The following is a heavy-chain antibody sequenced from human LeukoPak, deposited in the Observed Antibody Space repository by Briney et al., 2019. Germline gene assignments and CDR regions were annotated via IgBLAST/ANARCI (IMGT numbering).Heavy chain of an antibody. J-gene: IGHJ4*02. Sequence: SDTLSLTCTVSGGSFSKYYWSWIRQPPGKGLECIGDVYYNGDTNYNPSLKSRVTISVDTSKNQFSLKLRSVTAADTAVYYCARFVLIGSYYAYFDYWGQGTLVTVSS. V-gene: IGHV4-59*07. CDR1: GGSFSKYY. CDR2: VYYNGDT. CDR3: ARFVLIGSYYAYFDY. D-gene: IGHD1-26*01.